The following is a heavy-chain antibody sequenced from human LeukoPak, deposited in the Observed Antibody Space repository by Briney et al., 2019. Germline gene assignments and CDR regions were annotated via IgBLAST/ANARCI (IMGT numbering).Heavy chain of an antibody. CDR1: RFTFSDYW. D-gene: IGHD2-15*01. Sequence: GGSLRLSCAASRFTFSDYWMHWVLQAPGKGLVWVSHINSDASRPSYADSVKGRFTISRDNAKNILYLQMNSLRVEDTALYYCARETREAGSGDHQTDSFDVWGQGTMVSVSS. V-gene: IGHV3-74*01. CDR3: ARETREAGSGDHQTDSFDV. CDR2: INSDASRP. J-gene: IGHJ3*01.